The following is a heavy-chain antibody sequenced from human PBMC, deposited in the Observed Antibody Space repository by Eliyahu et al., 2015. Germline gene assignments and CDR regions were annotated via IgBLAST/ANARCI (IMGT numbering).Heavy chain of an antibody. CDR2: INSNTEGGTT. CDR1: GFTFTXAR. CDR3: TTSNSPWGY. Sequence: EVQLVESGGGLVKPGGSLRLSCAASGFTFTXARLDWVRQAPGKGLEWVGRINSNTEGGTTDYSAPVKGRFTISRDXSKNTVYLQMNSLKTEDTAVYYCTTSNSPWGYWGQGTLVTVSS. J-gene: IGHJ4*02. D-gene: IGHD2/OR15-2a*01. V-gene: IGHV3-15*01.